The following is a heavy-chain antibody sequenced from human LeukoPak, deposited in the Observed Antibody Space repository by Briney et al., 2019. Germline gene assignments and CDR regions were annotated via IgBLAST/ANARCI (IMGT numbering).Heavy chain of an antibody. J-gene: IGHJ4*02. D-gene: IGHD1-26*01. V-gene: IGHV1-18*04. CDR3: ARVSKWELPSY. Sequence: ASVKVSCKASGYTFARYCMHWVRQAPGQGLEWMGWISAYNGNTNYAQKLQGRVTMTTDTSTSTAYMELRSLRSDDTAVYYCARVSKWELPSYWGQGTLVTVSS. CDR1: GYTFARYC. CDR2: ISAYNGNT.